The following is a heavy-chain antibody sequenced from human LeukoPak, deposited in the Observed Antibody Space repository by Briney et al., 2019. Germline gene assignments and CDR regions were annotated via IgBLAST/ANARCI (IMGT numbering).Heavy chain of an antibody. D-gene: IGHD5-24*01. V-gene: IGHV1-2*02. Sequence: ASVKVSCKASGYTFTDYYINWVRQAPGQGLEWMGWIHPNRGDTGYAQKFQGRVTMTRDTSISTAYLEMSGLGSDDSAVYYCAREGDEDLATSDGSGAFDIWGQGTTVIVSS. CDR2: IHPNRGDT. CDR1: GYTFTDYY. CDR3: AREGDEDLATSDGSGAFDI. J-gene: IGHJ3*02.